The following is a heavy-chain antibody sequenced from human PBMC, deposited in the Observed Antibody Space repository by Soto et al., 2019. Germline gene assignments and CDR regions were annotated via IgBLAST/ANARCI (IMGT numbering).Heavy chain of an antibody. CDR3: TRDGQYSSSFGAFDI. CDR2: ITSKKYGGTT. D-gene: IGHD6-6*01. V-gene: IGHV3-49*03. J-gene: IGHJ3*02. CDR1: GFAFGDFA. Sequence: GGSLRLSCITSGFAFGDFAMTWFRQAPGKGLEWVGFITSKKYGGTTEYAASVKGRFTISRDDSKSIAYLQMNSLKTEDTAVYYCTRDGQYSSSFGAFDIWGQGTMVTVSS.